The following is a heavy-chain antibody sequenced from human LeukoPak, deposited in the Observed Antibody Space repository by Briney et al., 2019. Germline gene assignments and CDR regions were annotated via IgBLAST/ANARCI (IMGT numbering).Heavy chain of an antibody. V-gene: IGHV1-18*01. CDR2: ISAYNGNA. D-gene: IGHD1-26*01. Sequence: ASVKVSCKASGYTFTSYGISWVRQAPGQGLEWMGWISAYNGNANYAQKLQGRVTMTTDTSTSTAYMELRSLRSDDTAVYYCARESHSGSYSGYWFDPWGQGTLVTVSS. J-gene: IGHJ5*02. CDR1: GYTFTSYG. CDR3: ARESHSGSYSGYWFDP.